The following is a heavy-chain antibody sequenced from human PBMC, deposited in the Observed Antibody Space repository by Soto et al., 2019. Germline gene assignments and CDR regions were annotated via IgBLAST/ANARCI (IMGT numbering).Heavy chain of an antibody. D-gene: IGHD3-10*01. J-gene: IGHJ4*02. CDR3: ARIDYGSGSYYSFDY. V-gene: IGHV4-4*02. Sequence: QVQLQESGPGLVKPSGTLSLTCAVSGDSISSTYWWTWVRQPPGKGLEWIGEIHHSGDTNYNPSLKSRVTMSVDKSKNQFSLNLNSVTAADTAVYYCARIDYGSGSYYSFDYWGQGTLVTVSS. CDR1: GDSISSTYW. CDR2: IHHSGDT.